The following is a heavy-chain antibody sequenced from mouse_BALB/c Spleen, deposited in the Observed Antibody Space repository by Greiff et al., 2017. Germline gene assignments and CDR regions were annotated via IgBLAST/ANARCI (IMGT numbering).Heavy chain of an antibody. Sequence: VKLVESGPGLVAPSQSLSITCTVSGFSLTSYGVHWVRQPPGKGLEWLGVIWAGGSTNYNSALMSRLSISKDNSKSQVFLKMNSLQTDDTAMYYCARDRGDWGAYWGQGTLVTVSA. CDR1: GFSLTSYG. J-gene: IGHJ3*01. D-gene: IGHD4-1*01. CDR2: IWAGGST. V-gene: IGHV2-9*02. CDR3: ARDRGDWGAY.